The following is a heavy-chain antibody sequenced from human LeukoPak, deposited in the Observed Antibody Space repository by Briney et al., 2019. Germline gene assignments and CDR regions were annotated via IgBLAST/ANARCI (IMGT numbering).Heavy chain of an antibody. CDR2: INHSGST. CDR3: ASWASSGYYSGYFDY. CDR1: GGSFSGYY. V-gene: IGHV4-34*01. J-gene: IGHJ4*02. D-gene: IGHD3-22*01. Sequence: SETLSLTCAVYGGSFSGYYWSWIRQPPGRGLEWIGEINHSGSTNYNPSLKSRVTISVDTSKNQFSLKLSSVTAADTAVYYCASWASSGYYSGYFDYWGQGTLVTVSS.